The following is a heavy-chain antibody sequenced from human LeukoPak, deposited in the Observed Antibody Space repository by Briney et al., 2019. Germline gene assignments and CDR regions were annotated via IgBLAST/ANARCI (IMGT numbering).Heavy chain of an antibody. CDR2: IYYSGST. Sequence: PSETLSLTCTVSGGSISSSSYYWGWIRQPPGKGLEWIGSIYYSGSTYYNPSLKSRVTISVDTPKNQFSLKLSSVTAADTAVYYCARYSRGSPFDYWGQGTLVTVSS. D-gene: IGHD2-21*01. CDR3: ARYSRGSPFDY. V-gene: IGHV4-39*01. CDR1: GGSISSSSYY. J-gene: IGHJ4*02.